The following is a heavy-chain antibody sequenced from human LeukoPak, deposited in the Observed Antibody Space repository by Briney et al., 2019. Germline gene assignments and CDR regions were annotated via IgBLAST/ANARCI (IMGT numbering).Heavy chain of an antibody. Sequence: GGSLRLSCAASGFTFSSYEMNWVRQAPGKGLEWVSYISSSGSTIYYADSVKSRFTISRDNAKNTLYLQMNSLRAEETAVYYCGGGRIIIRFDGVIAQDSACLVWGQGTLVTVSS. CDR3: GGGRIIIRFDGVIAQDSACLV. CDR1: GFTFSSYE. J-gene: IGHJ4*02. V-gene: IGHV3-48*03. D-gene: IGHD3-16*02. CDR2: ISSSGSTI.